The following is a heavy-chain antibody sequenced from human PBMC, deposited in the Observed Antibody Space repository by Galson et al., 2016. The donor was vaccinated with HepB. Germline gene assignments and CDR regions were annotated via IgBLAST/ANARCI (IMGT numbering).Heavy chain of an antibody. CDR2: IWTDGSNK. J-gene: IGHJ4*02. Sequence: SLRLSCAASAFTFSNYGMHWVRQAPGKGLEWVAGIWTDGSNKYYGDSVKGRFTISRDNSKNTLYLKMNSLRAEDTAVYYCAKSKGGVWSYYFDYWGQGTLSPSPQ. V-gene: IGHV3-33*06. CDR3: AKSKGGVWSYYFDY. D-gene: IGHD6-19*01. CDR1: AFTFSNYG.